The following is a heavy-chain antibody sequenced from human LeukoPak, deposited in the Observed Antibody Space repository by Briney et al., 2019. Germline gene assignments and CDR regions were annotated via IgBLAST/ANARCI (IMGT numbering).Heavy chain of an antibody. V-gene: IGHV3-48*01. CDR3: ARDRKYYGSGSYLVPGVFDY. D-gene: IGHD3-10*01. Sequence: GGFLRLSCAASGFTFSSYSMNWVRQAPGKGLEWVSYISSSSSTIYYADSVKGRFTISRDNAKNSLYLQMNSLRAEDTAVYYCARDRKYYGSGSYLVPGVFDYWGQGTLVTVSS. J-gene: IGHJ4*02. CDR2: ISSSSSTI. CDR1: GFTFSSYS.